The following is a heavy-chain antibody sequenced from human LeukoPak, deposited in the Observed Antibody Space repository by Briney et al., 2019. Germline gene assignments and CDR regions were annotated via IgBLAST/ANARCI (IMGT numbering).Heavy chain of an antibody. CDR1: GGSIGSYY. CDR2: FYYTGTT. Sequence: SETLSLTCTVSGGSIGSYYWNWIRQPPGKGLEWIGYFYYTGTTNYNPSLKSRVTISVDTSKNQFSLKVNSVTAADTGVYYCASKSTDHGELRFDYWGQGTLVTVSS. D-gene: IGHD4-17*01. J-gene: IGHJ4*02. V-gene: IGHV4-59*01. CDR3: ASKSTDHGELRFDY.